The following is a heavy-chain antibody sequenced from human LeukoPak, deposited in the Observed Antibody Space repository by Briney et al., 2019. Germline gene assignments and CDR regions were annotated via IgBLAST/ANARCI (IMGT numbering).Heavy chain of an antibody. CDR1: GFTLNNAW. V-gene: IGHV3-15*01. D-gene: IGHD3-22*01. CDR2: IKTKTDGETI. J-gene: IGHJ4*02. CDR3: TTSYYDSSGFRA. Sequence: GGSLRLSCVASGFTLNNAWMSWVRQAPGKGLEWVGRIKTKTDGETIDYAAPVKGRSTISRDDSKNMVYPLMNSLKTEDTAVYYCTTSYYDSSGFRAWGQGTLVTVSS.